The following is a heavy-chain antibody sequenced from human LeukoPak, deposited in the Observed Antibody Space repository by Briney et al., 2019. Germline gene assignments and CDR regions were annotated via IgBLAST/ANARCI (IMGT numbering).Heavy chain of an antibody. D-gene: IGHD1-26*01. CDR2: IYSGGSI. CDR3: ARDPRIVGATKLLYYFDY. CDR1: GFTVSSNY. J-gene: IGHJ4*02. Sequence: PGGSLRLSCAASGFTVSSNYMSWVRQAPGKGLEWVSVIYSGGSIYYADSVKGRFTISRDNSKNTLYLQMNSLRAEDTAVYYCARDPRIVGATKLLYYFDYWGQGTLVTVSS. V-gene: IGHV3-53*05.